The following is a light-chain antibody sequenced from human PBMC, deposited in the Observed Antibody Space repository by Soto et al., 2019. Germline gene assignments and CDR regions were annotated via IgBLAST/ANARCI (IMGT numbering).Light chain of an antibody. CDR1: QSIDNNH. V-gene: IGKV3-20*01. J-gene: IGKJ1*01. Sequence: EIVLTQSPGTLSLSPGERVTLSCRASQSIDNNHLAWYQQKPGQAPRLLMYGASSRATGIPDKFSGSGSGTDFTLTISRLEPEDFAVYYCQQYGSSPRTFGQGTKVEIK. CDR2: GAS. CDR3: QQYGSSPRT.